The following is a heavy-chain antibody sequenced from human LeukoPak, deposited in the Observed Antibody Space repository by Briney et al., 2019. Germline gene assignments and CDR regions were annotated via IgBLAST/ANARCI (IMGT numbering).Heavy chain of an antibody. V-gene: IGHV4-61*02. J-gene: IGHJ6*03. CDR1: GGSISSGSYY. CDR2: IYTSGST. D-gene: IGHD3-22*01. CDR3: ARGIHVRSGYYSSQVRNYYYYYMDV. Sequence: PSETLSLTCTVSGGSISSGSYYWSWIRQPAGKGLEWIGRIYTSGSTTYNSSLKSRVTISLDTSKNHFSLKLSSVTAADTAVYYCARGIHVRSGYYSSQVRNYYYYYMDVWGKGTTVTVSS.